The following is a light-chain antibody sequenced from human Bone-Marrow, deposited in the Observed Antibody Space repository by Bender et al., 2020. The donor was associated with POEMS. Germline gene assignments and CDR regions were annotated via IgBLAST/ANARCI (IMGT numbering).Light chain of an antibody. Sequence: YVLTQPPSVSVAPGQTARITCGGDNIGGTSVHWYQQKPGQVPVLVIYRDFNRPSGIPERFSGSNSGNTAALTISRVQVGDEADYYCQMWGASTAVFGGGTKLTVL. V-gene: IGLV3-9*01. CDR1: NIGGTS. CDR2: RDF. J-gene: IGLJ2*01. CDR3: QMWGASTAV.